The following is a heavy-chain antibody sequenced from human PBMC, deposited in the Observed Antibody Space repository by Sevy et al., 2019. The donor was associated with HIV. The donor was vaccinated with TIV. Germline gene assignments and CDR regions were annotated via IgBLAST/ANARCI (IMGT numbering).Heavy chain of an antibody. V-gene: IGHV4-34*01. D-gene: IGHD1-26*01. CDR3: ARFSGRYRKFDY. CDR1: GGSFSGYY. J-gene: IGHJ4*02. CDR2: INHSGST. Sequence: SETLSLTCAVYGGSFSGYYWSWIRQPPGKGLEWIGEINHSGSTNYNPPLKSRVTISVDTSKNQFSLKLSSVTAADTAVYYCARFSGRYRKFDYWGQGTLVTVSS.